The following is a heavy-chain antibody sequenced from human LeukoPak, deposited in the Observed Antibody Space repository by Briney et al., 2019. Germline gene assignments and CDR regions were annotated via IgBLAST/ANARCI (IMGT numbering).Heavy chain of an antibody. CDR3: AKDLVVGATLTYYFDY. V-gene: IGHV3-23*01. J-gene: IGHJ4*02. Sequence: GGSLRLSCAASGFTFSNYAMTWVRQAPGKGLEWVSAISGSGGSAYYADSVKGRFTISRDNSKNTLYLQMNSLRAEDTAVYYCAKDLVVGATLTYYFDYWGQGTLVTVSS. D-gene: IGHD1-26*01. CDR2: ISGSGGSA. CDR1: GFTFSNYA.